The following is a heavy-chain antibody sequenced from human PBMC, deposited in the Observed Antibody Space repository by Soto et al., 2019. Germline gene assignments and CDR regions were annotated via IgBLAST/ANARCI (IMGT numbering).Heavy chain of an antibody. V-gene: IGHV3-15*01. CDR3: TTDLLYSSLSFWFDP. CDR2: IKSKTDGGTT. CDR1: GFTFSNAW. Sequence: EVQLVESGGGLVKPGGSLRLSCAASGFTFSNAWMSWVRQAPGKGLEWVGRIKSKTDGGTTDYAAPVKGRFTISRDDSKNTLYLQMNSLKTEDTAVYYCTTDLLYSSLSFWFDPWGQGTLVTVSS. J-gene: IGHJ5*02. D-gene: IGHD6-6*01.